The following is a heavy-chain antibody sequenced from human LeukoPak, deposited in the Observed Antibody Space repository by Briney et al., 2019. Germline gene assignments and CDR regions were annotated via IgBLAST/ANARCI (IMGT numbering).Heavy chain of an antibody. CDR1: GFTFSSYA. CDR3: TRGYGHYDSSGYH. J-gene: IGHJ4*02. Sequence: PGGSLRLSCAASGFTFSSYAMSWVRQAPGKGLEWVGFIRSKVDAETTGYAASVKGRFTVSRDDSKSIAYPQMNSLKTEDTAVYYCTRGYGHYDSSGYHWGQGTLVTVSS. V-gene: IGHV3-49*04. CDR2: IRSKVDAETT. D-gene: IGHD3-22*01.